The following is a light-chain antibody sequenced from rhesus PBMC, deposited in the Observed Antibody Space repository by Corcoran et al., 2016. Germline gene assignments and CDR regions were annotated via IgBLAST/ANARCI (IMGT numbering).Light chain of an antibody. J-gene: IGLJ1*01. Sequence: QAALTQPRSVSGSPGQSVTISCTGTSSDIGGYNYVSWYQQHPGTAPKLRIYEVSKWPSGVSDRFSGSKSGNTASLTISGRQAEDEADYYCSSYAGSSTFYIFGAGTRLTVL. V-gene: IGLV2-32*02. CDR1: SSDIGGYNY. CDR3: SSYAGSSTFYI. CDR2: EVS.